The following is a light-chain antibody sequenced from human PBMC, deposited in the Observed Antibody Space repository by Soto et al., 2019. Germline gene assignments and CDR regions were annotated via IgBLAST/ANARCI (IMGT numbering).Light chain of an antibody. CDR2: NTN. J-gene: IGLJ2*01. CDR3: VLYMGSGIRV. V-gene: IGLV8-61*01. CDR1: SGSVSNSYY. Sequence: QTVVTQEPAFSVSPGGTVTLTSGLSSGSVSNSYYASWYQQTPGQAPRTLIHNTNTRSSGVPDRFSGSILGNKAALTITGAQADDESDYYCVLYMGSGIRVFGGGTKLTVL.